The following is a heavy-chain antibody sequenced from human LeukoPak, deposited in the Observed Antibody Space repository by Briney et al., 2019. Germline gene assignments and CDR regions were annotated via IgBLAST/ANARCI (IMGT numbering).Heavy chain of an antibody. Sequence: SCKASGYTFTGYYMHWVRQAPGKGLEWVAVIPYDGSNKYYADSVKGRFTISRDNSKNTLYLQMNSLRAEDTALYYCARDYEYGDYARWGQGTLVTVSS. V-gene: IGHV3-30-3*01. J-gene: IGHJ4*02. D-gene: IGHD4-17*01. CDR1: GYTFTGYY. CDR3: ARDYEYGDYAR. CDR2: IPYDGSNK.